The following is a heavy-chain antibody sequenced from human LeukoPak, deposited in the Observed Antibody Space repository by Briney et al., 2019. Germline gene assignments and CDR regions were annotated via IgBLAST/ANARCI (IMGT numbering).Heavy chain of an antibody. CDR1: AFTFSEYS. J-gene: IGHJ4*02. CDR3: ARPPEGYSYGFYFGH. Sequence: PGGSLRLSCVGSAFTFSEYSMSWIRQAPGRELERISSITVSGGTEYYADSVKGRFSISRDNAKSALYLQMNSLRAEDTAVYYCARPPEGYSYGFYFGHWGQGAPVIVSS. D-gene: IGHD5-18*01. CDR2: ITVSGGTE. V-gene: IGHV3-11*01.